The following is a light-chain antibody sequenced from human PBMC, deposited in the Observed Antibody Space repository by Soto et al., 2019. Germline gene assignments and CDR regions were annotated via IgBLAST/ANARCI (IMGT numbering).Light chain of an antibody. V-gene: IGKV3-15*01. CDR1: QGVTTN. CDR3: QQYNNWPFS. J-gene: IGKJ5*01. Sequence: EIVMTQSPATLSVSPGERATLSCRAGQGVTTNFAWYQQNSGQSPRLLIYDVSTRATGVPARFSGTGSETDFTLTISGLQSEDSAVYFCQQYNNWPFSFGQGTRLEI. CDR2: DVS.